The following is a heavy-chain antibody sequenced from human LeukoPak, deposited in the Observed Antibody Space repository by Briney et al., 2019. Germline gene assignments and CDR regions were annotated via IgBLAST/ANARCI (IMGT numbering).Heavy chain of an antibody. Sequence: PGRSLRLSCAASGFTFSSYAMHWVRQAPGKGLEWVAVISYDGSNKYYADSVKGRFTISRDNSKNTLYLQMNSLRAEDTAVYYCAKDFQWLVYGYFDYWGQGTLVTVSS. CDR3: AKDFQWLVYGYFDY. J-gene: IGHJ4*02. CDR2: ISYDGSNK. V-gene: IGHV3-30-3*01. D-gene: IGHD6-19*01. CDR1: GFTFSSYA.